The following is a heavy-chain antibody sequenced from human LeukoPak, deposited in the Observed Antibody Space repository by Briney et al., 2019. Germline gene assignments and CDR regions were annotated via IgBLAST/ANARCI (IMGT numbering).Heavy chain of an antibody. V-gene: IGHV3-11*06. J-gene: IGHJ4*02. CDR2: VSSTGSYS. D-gene: IGHD2-21*01. CDR1: GFTFSDYF. CDR3: AALWSFDY. Sequence: GGSLRLSCAASGFTFSDYFMSWIRQAPGKGPEWVSYVSSTGSYSKYADSVTGRFTISRDNTKDSLYLQMHSLRAEDTAVYYCAALWSFDYWGQGTLVSVSS.